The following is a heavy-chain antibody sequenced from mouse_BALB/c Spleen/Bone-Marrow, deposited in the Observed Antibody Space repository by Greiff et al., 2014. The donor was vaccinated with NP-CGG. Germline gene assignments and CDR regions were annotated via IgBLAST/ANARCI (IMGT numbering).Heavy chain of an antibody. J-gene: IGHJ4*01. CDR3: ARWGAMDY. CDR2: IDPSDSET. V-gene: IGHV1S126*01. Sequence: VKLVESGPQLVRPGASVKISCKASGYSFTSYWMHWVKQRPGQGLEWIGMIDPSDSETRLNQKFKDKATLTVDKSSSTAYMQLSSPTSEDSAVYYCARWGAMDYWGQGTSVTVSS. CDR1: GYSFTSYW.